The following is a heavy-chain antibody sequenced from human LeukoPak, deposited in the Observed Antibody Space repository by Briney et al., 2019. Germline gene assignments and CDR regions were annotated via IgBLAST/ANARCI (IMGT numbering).Heavy chain of an antibody. CDR3: ARGDLIVGATRRNWFDP. CDR1: GFTFSDYY. J-gene: IGHJ5*02. V-gene: IGHV3-11*01. CDR2: ISSSGSTI. D-gene: IGHD1-26*01. Sequence: GGSLRLPCAASGFTFSDYYMSWIRQAPGKGLEWVSYISSSGSTIYYADSVEGRFTISRDNAKNSLYLQMNSLRAEDTAVYYCARGDLIVGATRRNWFDPWGQGTLVTVSS.